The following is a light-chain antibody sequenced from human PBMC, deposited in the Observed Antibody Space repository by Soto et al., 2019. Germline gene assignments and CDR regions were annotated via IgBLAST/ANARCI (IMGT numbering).Light chain of an antibody. CDR3: QQSYITPLT. CDR2: AAS. CDR1: QSISNY. Sequence: DISMTQSPSSLSASVGDRVTITCRASQSISNYLNWYQQKPGKAPKLLIYAASTLHSGVPSRFSGSGSGTDFILTISSLQPEDFATYFWQQSYITPLTFGPGTKVDIK. V-gene: IGKV1-39*01. J-gene: IGKJ3*01.